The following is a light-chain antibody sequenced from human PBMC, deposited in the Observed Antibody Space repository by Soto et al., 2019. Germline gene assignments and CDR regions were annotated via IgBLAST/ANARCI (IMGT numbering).Light chain of an antibody. V-gene: IGKV1-5*03. CDR2: KAS. CDR3: QQYKKYAWT. J-gene: IGKJ1*01. Sequence: QMTQPPSTLSASVGDRVPIPCRASQSISSWLAWYQQKPGKAPKLLIYKASTLKSGVPLRFSGSGSGTEFTLTISSLQPDDFATYYCQQYKKYAWTFGQGTKVDIK. CDR1: QSISSW.